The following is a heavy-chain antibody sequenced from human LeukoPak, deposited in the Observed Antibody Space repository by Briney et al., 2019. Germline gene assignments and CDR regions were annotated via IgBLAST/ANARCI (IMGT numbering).Heavy chain of an antibody. CDR3: ARDGGGFDS. Sequence: TLSLTCTVSGGSISSGDYYWSWIRQPPGKGLEWIGYIYYSGSTYYNPSLKSRVTISVDKSKNQFSLRLNSVTAAGTAVYYCARDGGGFDSWGQGTLVTVSS. CDR2: IYYSGST. D-gene: IGHD2-15*01. V-gene: IGHV4-30-4*08. CDR1: GGSISSGDYY. J-gene: IGHJ4*02.